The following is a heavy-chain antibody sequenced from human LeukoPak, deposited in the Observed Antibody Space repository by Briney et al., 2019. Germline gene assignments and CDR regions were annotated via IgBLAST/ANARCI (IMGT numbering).Heavy chain of an antibody. CDR1: GYTFTSYY. Sequence: ASVKVSCKASGYTFTSYYMHCVRQAPGQGLEWMGINNPSGGSTSYAQKLQGRVTMTRDTSTSTVYMELSSLRSEDTAVYYCAREGPSTYHFDYWGQGTLVTVSS. J-gene: IGHJ4*02. V-gene: IGHV1-46*01. CDR2: NNPSGGST. CDR3: AREGPSTYHFDY.